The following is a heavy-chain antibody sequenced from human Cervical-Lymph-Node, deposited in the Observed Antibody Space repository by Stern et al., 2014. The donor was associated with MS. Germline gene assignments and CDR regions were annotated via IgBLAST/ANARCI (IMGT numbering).Heavy chain of an antibody. D-gene: IGHD2-21*02. CDR3: ARGDRRLRAFDL. CDR1: GASMTTGSYY. V-gene: IGHV4-61*02. CDR2: IYTSGSA. J-gene: IGHJ3*01. Sequence: VQLVESGQGLVKPSQTLSLTCTVSGASMTTGSYYWNWIRQPAGKGVEWIGQIYTSGSASYHPSLKNRLSMSVDTSKNQFSLIRSSVTAADTAVYYCARGDRRLRAFDLWGQGTMVTVSS.